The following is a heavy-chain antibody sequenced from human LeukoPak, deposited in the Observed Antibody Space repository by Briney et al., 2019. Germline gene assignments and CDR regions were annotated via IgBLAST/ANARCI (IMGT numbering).Heavy chain of an antibody. Sequence: GSTLRLSCAATGFSFTNYGMHWVRQAPGKGLEWVAVISYDGSNEYYADSVKGRFTISRDNSKNTVYLQMDSLRPEDTAVYYCARSSITMIVVVSNFDYWGQGSLVTVSS. V-gene: IGHV3-30*03. CDR3: ARSSITMIVVVSNFDY. J-gene: IGHJ4*02. CDR1: GFSFTNYG. D-gene: IGHD3-22*01. CDR2: ISYDGSNE.